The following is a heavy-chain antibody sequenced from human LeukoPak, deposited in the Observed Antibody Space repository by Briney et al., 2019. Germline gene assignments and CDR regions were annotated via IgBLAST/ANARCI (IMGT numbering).Heavy chain of an antibody. CDR1: GFTFSSYS. D-gene: IGHD4-4*01. CDR2: ISSSSSYI. J-gene: IGHJ4*02. Sequence: PGGSLRLSCAASGFTFSSYSMNWARQAPGKGLEWVSSISSSSSYIYYADSVKGRFTISRDNAKNSLYLQMNSLRAEDAAVYYCARGYNSNSRFDYWGQGTLVTVSS. V-gene: IGHV3-21*01. CDR3: ARGYNSNSRFDY.